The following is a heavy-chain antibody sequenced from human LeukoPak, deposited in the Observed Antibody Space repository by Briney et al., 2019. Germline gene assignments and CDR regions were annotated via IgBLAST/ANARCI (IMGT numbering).Heavy chain of an antibody. CDR1: GFPSSSNG. CDR2: IRYDGRNK. CDR3: AKDNILSEYYDFWSGYETNGFDP. V-gene: IGHV3-30*02. D-gene: IGHD3-3*01. J-gene: IGHJ5*02. Sequence: GGPLSPSCAASGFPSSSNGMNWARQAQGRGWGGGAFIRYDGRNKYYADSVKGRFTISRDNSKNTLYLQMNSLRAEDTAVYYCAKDNILSEYYDFWSGYETNGFDPWGQGTLVTVSS.